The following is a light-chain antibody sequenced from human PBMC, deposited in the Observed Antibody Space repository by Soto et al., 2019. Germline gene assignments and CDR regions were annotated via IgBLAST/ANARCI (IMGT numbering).Light chain of an antibody. V-gene: IGLV2-14*01. Sequence: QSALTQPASVSGSPGQSITISCTGTSSDVGGYNYVSWYQQHPGKAPRLMIYEVSNRPSGVSNRFSGSRSGNTASLTISGLQPEDEADYHCASFTSISTTVFGGGTKLTVL. J-gene: IGLJ2*01. CDR1: SSDVGGYNY. CDR2: EVS. CDR3: ASFTSISTTV.